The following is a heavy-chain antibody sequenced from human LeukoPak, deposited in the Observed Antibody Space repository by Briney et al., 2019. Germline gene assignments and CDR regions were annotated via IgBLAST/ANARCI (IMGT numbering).Heavy chain of an antibody. CDR3: ARGRYSRGYYPEFDY. CDR1: GFTFSSYA. V-gene: IGHV3-30*04. CDR2: ISYDGSNK. Sequence: PGRSLRLSCAASGFTFSSYAMHWVRQAPGKGLEWVAVISYDGSNKYYANSVKGRFTISRDNSKNTLDLQMNSLRAEDTAVYYCARGRYSRGYYPEFDYWGQGTLVTVSS. D-gene: IGHD3-22*01. J-gene: IGHJ4*02.